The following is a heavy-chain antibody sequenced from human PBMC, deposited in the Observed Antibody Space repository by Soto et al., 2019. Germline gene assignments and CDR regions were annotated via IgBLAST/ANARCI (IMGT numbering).Heavy chain of an antibody. Sequence: QVQLQESGPGLVKPSQTLSLTCTVSGGSISSGGYYWSWIRQHPGKGLEWIGYIYYSGSTYYNPSLKSRVTISVDTSKSQFSLKLSSVTAADTAVYYCARTDYGDYLNWFDPWGQGTLFTVSS. V-gene: IGHV4-31*03. D-gene: IGHD4-17*01. J-gene: IGHJ5*02. CDR1: GGSISSGGYY. CDR3: ARTDYGDYLNWFDP. CDR2: IYYSGST.